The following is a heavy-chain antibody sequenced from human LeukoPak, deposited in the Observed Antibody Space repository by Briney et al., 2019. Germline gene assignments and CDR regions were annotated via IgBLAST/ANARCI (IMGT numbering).Heavy chain of an antibody. V-gene: IGHV3-33*06. J-gene: IGHJ4*02. D-gene: IGHD3-3*01. CDR2: IWYDGSIK. CDR1: GFTFSSNV. Sequence: PESSLRLSCAASGFTFSSNVMHWVRQAPGKGLEWVALIWYDGSIKYYADSVKGRFTISRDNSKSTLYLQMSSLRAEDTAVYYCAKEDLLSGNSIDYWGQGTLVTVSS. CDR3: AKEDLLSGNSIDY.